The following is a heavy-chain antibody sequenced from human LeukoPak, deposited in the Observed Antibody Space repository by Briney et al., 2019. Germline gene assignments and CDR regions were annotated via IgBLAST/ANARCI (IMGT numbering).Heavy chain of an antibody. J-gene: IGHJ6*02. CDR2: IYYSGST. V-gene: IGHV4-30-4*01. CDR1: GGSISSGDYY. CDR3: ARDLQTVWSSYYYYGMDV. Sequence: PSQTLSLTCTVSGGSISSGDYYWSWIRQPPGKGLEWIGYIYYSGSTNYNPFLKSRVTMSVDTSKNQFSLKLSSVTAADTAVYYCARDLQTVWSSYYYYGMDVWGQGTTVTVSS. D-gene: IGHD3-16*01.